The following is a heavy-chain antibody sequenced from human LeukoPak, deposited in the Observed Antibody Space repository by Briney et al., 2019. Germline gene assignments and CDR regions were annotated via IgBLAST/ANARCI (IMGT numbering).Heavy chain of an antibody. Sequence: ASVKVSCKASGYTFTSYAMNWVRQAPGQGLEWMGWINTNTGNPTYAQGFTGRFVFSLDTSVSTAYLQISSLKAEDTAVYYCARVGGMITFGGVMDELDYWGQGTLSPSPQ. V-gene: IGHV7-4-1*02. J-gene: IGHJ4*02. CDR2: INTNTGNP. CDR3: ARVGGMITFGGVMDELDY. CDR1: GYTFTSYA. D-gene: IGHD3-16*01.